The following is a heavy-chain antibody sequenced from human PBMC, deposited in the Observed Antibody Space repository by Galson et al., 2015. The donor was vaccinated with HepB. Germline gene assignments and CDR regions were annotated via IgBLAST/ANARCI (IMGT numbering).Heavy chain of an antibody. V-gene: IGHV5-51*03. D-gene: IGHD6-19*01. J-gene: IGHJ4*02. CDR1: GYSFTSYW. CDR3: ASLRRWYSSGWWEPY. Sequence: QSGAEVKKPGESLKISCKGSGYSFTSYWIGWVRQMPGKGLEWMGIIYPGDSDTRYSPSFQGQVTISADKSISTAYLQWSSLKASDTAMYYCASLRRWYSSGWWEPYWGQGTLVTVSS. CDR2: IYPGDSDT.